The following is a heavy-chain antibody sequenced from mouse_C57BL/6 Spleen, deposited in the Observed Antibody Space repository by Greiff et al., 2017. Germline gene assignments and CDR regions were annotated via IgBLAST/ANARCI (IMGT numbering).Heavy chain of an antibody. CDR3: AKDGSSYNWYCDV. D-gene: IGHD1-1*01. CDR2: IWRGGST. Sequence: VQLQESGPGLVQPSQSLSITCTVSGFSLTSYGVHWVRQSPGKGLEWLGVIWRGGSTDYNAAFMSRLSITKDNSKSQVFFKMNSLQADDTAIYYCAKDGSSYNWYCDVWGTGTTVTVSS. V-gene: IGHV2-5*01. J-gene: IGHJ1*03. CDR1: GFSLTSYG.